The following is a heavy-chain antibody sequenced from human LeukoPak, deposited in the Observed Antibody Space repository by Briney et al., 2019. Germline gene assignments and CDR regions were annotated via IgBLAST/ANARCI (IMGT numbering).Heavy chain of an antibody. V-gene: IGHV3-23*01. J-gene: IGHJ4*02. CDR3: ARRAGAYSHPYDY. Sequence: GGSLRLSCAASGFTFSTYAMSWVRQAPGKGLEWVSAISGSGGSTYYADSVKGRFTISRDNSKNTLYLQMNSLRAQDTAVYYCARRAGAYSHPYDYWGQGTLVTVSS. CDR2: ISGSGGST. CDR1: GFTFSTYA. D-gene: IGHD4/OR15-4a*01.